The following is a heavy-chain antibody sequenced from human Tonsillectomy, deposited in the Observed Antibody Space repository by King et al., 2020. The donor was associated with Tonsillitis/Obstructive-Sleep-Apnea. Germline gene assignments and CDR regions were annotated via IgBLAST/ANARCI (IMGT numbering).Heavy chain of an antibody. J-gene: IGHJ4*02. V-gene: IGHV1-18*01. CDR1: GYTFTSYD. D-gene: IGHD4-17*01. CDR3: ASSTGDYVPGSFDY. CDR2: ISAYNGNT. Sequence: VQLVESGAEVKKPGASVKVSCKASGYTFTSYDISWVRQAPGQGLEWMGWISAYNGNTNYAQKLQGRVTMTTDTSTSTAYMELRSLRSDDTAVYYCASSTGDYVPGSFDYWGQGALVTVSS.